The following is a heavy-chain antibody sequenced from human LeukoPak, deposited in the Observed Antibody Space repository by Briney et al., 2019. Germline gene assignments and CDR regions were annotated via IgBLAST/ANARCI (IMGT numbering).Heavy chain of an antibody. CDR1: GGSISSYY. Sequence: SETLSLTCTVSGGSISSYYWSWIRQPAGKGLEWIGRIYTSGSTNYNPSLKSRVTMSVDTSKNQFSLKLSSVTAADTAVYYCARARPHYYGSGSYYTDAFDIWGQGTMVTVSS. CDR2: IYTSGST. V-gene: IGHV4-4*07. D-gene: IGHD3-10*01. J-gene: IGHJ3*02. CDR3: ARARPHYYGSGSYYTDAFDI.